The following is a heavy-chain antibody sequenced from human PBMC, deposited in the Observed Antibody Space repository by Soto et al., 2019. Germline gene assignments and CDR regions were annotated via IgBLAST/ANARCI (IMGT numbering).Heavy chain of an antibody. Sequence: QVQLVQSGAEVKKPGASVKVSCKASGYTFSSYAMNWVRQAPGQRLEWMGWINAGNGNTKYSQKFQGRVTITRDTSASTAYMELSSLRSEDTAVYYCARDKMVGYYYYGMDVWGQGTTVTVS. J-gene: IGHJ6*02. CDR2: INAGNGNT. CDR1: GYTFSSYA. CDR3: ARDKMVGYYYYGMDV. D-gene: IGHD3-10*01. V-gene: IGHV1-3*01.